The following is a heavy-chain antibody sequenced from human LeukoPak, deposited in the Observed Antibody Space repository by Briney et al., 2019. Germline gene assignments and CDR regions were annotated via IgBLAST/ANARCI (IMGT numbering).Heavy chain of an antibody. J-gene: IGHJ4*02. D-gene: IGHD3-9*01. Sequence: ASVKVSCKVSGYTLTELSMHWVRQAPGKGLEWMGGFDPEDGETIYAQKFQGRVTMTEDTSTDTAYMELSSLRSEDTAVYYCATPILTGYYRPLDYWGQGTLVTVSS. V-gene: IGHV1-24*01. CDR1: GYTLTELS. CDR3: ATPILTGYYRPLDY. CDR2: FDPEDGET.